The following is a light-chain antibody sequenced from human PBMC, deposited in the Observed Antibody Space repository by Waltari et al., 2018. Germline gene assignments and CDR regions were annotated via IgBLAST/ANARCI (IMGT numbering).Light chain of an antibody. J-gene: IGLJ1*01. Sequence: NFILTQPHSVSESPWKTVTISCTRTRGSLSSHFVQLYPQRPGSAPTIVIYESNQRPSAVPDRFSGSIDSSSNSASLTISGLMIEDEADYYCQSYDSSNLGLYVFGTGTKVTVL. CDR2: ESN. CDR3: QSYDSSNLGLYV. V-gene: IGLV6-57*04. CDR1: RGSLSSHF.